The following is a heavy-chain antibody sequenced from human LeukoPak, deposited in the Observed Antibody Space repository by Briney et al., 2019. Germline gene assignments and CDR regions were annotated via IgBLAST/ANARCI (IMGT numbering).Heavy chain of an antibody. J-gene: IGHJ4*02. CDR3: ARGPLAYCGGDCYSSLDY. CDR2: MNPNSGNT. D-gene: IGHD2-21*01. CDR1: GYTFTSYD. Sequence: GASVKVSCKASGYTFTSYDINWVRQATGQGLEWMGWMNPNSGNTGYAQKFQGRVTITRNTSISTAYMELSSLRSENTAVYYCARGPLAYCGGDCYSSLDYWGQGTLVTVSS. V-gene: IGHV1-8*03.